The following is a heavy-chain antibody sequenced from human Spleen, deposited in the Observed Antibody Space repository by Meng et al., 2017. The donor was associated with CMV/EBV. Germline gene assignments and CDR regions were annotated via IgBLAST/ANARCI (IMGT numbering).Heavy chain of an antibody. D-gene: IGHD5-24*01. CDR3: TRRERATIKNFDY. J-gene: IGHJ4*02. V-gene: IGHV3-21*01. Sequence: GGSLRLSCAASGFTFSSFSMNWVRQAPGRGLEWVASISTTSSLIYYADSVKGRFTISRDNAKNSLYLQMNSLRAEDTAVYYCTRRERATIKNFDYWGQGTLVTVSS. CDR2: ISTTSSLI. CDR1: GFTFSSFS.